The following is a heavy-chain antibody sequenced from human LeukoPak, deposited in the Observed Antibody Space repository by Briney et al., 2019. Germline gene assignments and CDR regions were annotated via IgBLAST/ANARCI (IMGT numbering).Heavy chain of an antibody. CDR1: GGSISSYY. J-gene: IGHJ4*02. CDR3: ARGSYGDYFDY. V-gene: IGHV4-59*01. CDR2: IYYSGST. Sequence: SETLSLTCTVSGGSISSYYWSWIRQPPGKGLEWIGYIYYSGSTNYNPSLKSRVSISVDTSKNQFSLKLSSVTAADTAVYYCARGSYGDYFDYWGQGTLVTVSS. D-gene: IGHD5-18*01.